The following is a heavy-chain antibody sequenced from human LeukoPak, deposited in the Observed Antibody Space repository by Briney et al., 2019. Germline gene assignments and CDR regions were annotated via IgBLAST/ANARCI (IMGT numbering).Heavy chain of an antibody. CDR3: ARDSIAVAGTLKAFLDY. CDR2: IKQDGSEK. D-gene: IGHD6-19*01. J-gene: IGHJ4*02. CDR1: GFTFSSYW. Sequence: GGSLRLSCAASGFTFSSYWMSWVRQAPGKGLEWVANIKQDGSEKYYVDSVNGRFTISRDNAKNSLYLQMDSLRAEDTAVYYCARDSIAVAGTLKAFLDYWGQGTLVTVSS. V-gene: IGHV3-7*01.